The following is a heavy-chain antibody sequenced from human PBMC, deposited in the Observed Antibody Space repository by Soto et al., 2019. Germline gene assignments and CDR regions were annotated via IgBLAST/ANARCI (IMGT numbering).Heavy chain of an antibody. Sequence: QVQLVESGGGAVQPGRSLRLSCAASGFTFDSHGMHWVRQAPGKGLEWVAVISADGNNKYYADSVKGRFTISRDNFNNVLYLQMGSLRAEDTAVYYCAKELQPITVTRCGSWGQGTLVTVSS. CDR1: GFTFDSHG. CDR3: AKELQPITVTRCGS. D-gene: IGHD4-17*01. V-gene: IGHV3-30*18. CDR2: ISADGNNK. J-gene: IGHJ5*02.